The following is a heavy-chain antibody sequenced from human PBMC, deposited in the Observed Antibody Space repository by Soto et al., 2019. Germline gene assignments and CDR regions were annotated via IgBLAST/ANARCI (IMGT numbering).Heavy chain of an antibody. CDR1: GGSISSSSYY. Sequence: PEETLSLTCTVSGGSISSSSYYWGWIRQPPGKGLEWIGSIYYSGSTYYNPSLKSRVTISVDTSKNQFSLKLSSVTAADTAVYYCAVVIVAAWFDPWGQGTLVTVSS. CDR2: IYYSGST. D-gene: IGHD2-15*01. CDR3: AVVIVAAWFDP. J-gene: IGHJ5*02. V-gene: IGHV4-39*01.